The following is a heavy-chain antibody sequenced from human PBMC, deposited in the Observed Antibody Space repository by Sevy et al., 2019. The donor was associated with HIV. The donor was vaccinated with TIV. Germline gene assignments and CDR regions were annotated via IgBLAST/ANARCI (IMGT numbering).Heavy chain of an antibody. J-gene: IGHJ4*02. D-gene: IGHD1-26*01. Sequence: GGSLRLSCAASGFTFRGYVMSWVRQAPGKGREWVSAISGSGGSTYYADSVKGRFTISRDNSKNMLDLQMNSLRDEDTAVYYCAREEVTGFDYWGQGTLVTVSS. V-gene: IGHV3-23*01. CDR3: AREEVTGFDY. CDR1: GFTFRGYV. CDR2: ISGSGGST.